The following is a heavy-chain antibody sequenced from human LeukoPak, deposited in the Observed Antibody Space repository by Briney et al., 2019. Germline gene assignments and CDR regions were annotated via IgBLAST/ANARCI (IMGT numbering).Heavy chain of an antibody. D-gene: IGHD2-2*01. J-gene: IGHJ4*02. V-gene: IGHV1-2*02. Sequence: GASMKVSCKASGYTFTGYYIHWIRQAPGQGLEWMGWINPNSGDTSYAQNFQGRVTMTRDTPISTAYMELSRLTSDDTAVYYCARRRIDCSTTSCYVDYWGQGTLVTVSS. CDR1: GYTFTGYY. CDR2: INPNSGDT. CDR3: ARRRIDCSTTSCYVDY.